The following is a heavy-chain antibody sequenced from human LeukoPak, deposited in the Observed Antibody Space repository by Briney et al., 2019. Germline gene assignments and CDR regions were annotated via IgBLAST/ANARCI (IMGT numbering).Heavy chain of an antibody. D-gene: IGHD5-24*01. CDR2: ISSSSSYI. J-gene: IGHJ4*02. V-gene: IGHV3-21*01. Sequence: PGGSLRLSCAASGFTFSSYSMNWVRQAPGKGLEWVSSISSSSSYIYYADSVKGRFTISRDNAKNSLYLQMNSLRAEDTAVYYYARDVEMATNYFDYWGQGTLVTVSS. CDR1: GFTFSSYS. CDR3: ARDVEMATNYFDY.